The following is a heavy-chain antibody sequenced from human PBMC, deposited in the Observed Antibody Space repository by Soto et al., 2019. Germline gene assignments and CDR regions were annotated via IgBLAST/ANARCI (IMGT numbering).Heavy chain of an antibody. J-gene: IGHJ5*02. D-gene: IGHD3-16*02. CDR1: GFTFSSYA. V-gene: IGHV3-23*01. CDR3: AKNARVHWGSRYDYVWGSYRYTPNDDWFDP. Sequence: EVQLLESGGGLVQPGGSLRLSCAASGFTFSSYAMSWVRQAPGKGLEWVSAISGSGGSTYYADSVKGRFTISRDNSKNTLYLQMNSLRAEDTAVYYCAKNARVHWGSRYDYVWGSYRYTPNDDWFDPWGQGTLVTVSS. CDR2: ISGSGGST.